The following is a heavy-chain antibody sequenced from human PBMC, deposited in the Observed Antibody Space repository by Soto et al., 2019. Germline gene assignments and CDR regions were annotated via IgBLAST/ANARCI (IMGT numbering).Heavy chain of an antibody. CDR1: GYTFTRYD. CDR3: ERIRGGGFAFDY. CDR2: ISPYNGNT. D-gene: IGHD3-10*01. J-gene: IGHJ4*02. Sequence: QVQLVQSGPEVKKPGASVKVSCKASGYTFTRYDISWVRQAPGQGLEWMGWISPYNGNTNNAEKLQGRVTMTRDTSRSTAYSEMATLRSGDTAVYYGERIRGGGFAFDYWGQGTLVTVSS. V-gene: IGHV1-18*01.